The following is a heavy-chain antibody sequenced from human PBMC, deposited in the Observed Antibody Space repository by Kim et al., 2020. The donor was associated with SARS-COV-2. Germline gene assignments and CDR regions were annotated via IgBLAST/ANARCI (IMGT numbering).Heavy chain of an antibody. CDR1: GGSFSGYY. Sequence: SETLSLTCAVYGGSFSGYYWSWIRQPPGKGLEWIGEINHSGSTNYNPSLKSRVTISVDTSKNQFSLKLSSVTAADTAVYYCARGGSPYYDFWSGYGNWFDPWGQGTLGTVSS. CDR2: INHSGST. CDR3: ARGGSPYYDFWSGYGNWFDP. D-gene: IGHD3-3*01. J-gene: IGHJ5*02. V-gene: IGHV4-34*01.